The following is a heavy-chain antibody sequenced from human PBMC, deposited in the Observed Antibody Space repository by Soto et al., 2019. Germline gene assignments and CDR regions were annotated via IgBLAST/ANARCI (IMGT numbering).Heavy chain of an antibody. CDR2: MNPNSGNT. D-gene: IGHD1-1*01. CDR1: GYTFTSYD. V-gene: IGHV1-8*01. J-gene: IGHJ6*02. Sequence: ASVKVSCKASGYTFTSYDINWVRQATGQGLEWMGWMNPNSGNTGYAQKFQGRVTMTRNTSISTAYMELSSLRSEDTAVYYCARGRRYNWNDDYYGMDVWGQGTTVTV. CDR3: ARGRRYNWNDDYYGMDV.